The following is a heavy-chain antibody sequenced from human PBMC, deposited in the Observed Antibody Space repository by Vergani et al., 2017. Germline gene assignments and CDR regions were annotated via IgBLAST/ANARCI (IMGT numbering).Heavy chain of an antibody. J-gene: IGHJ6*02. CDR3: ARLRIVGATDYCYGMDV. CDR2: MNPNSGNT. Sequence: QVQLVRSGAEVKKPGASVKVSCKASGYNFTSYDINWVRQATGQGLEWRGWMNPNSGNTGYAQKFQGRVTITRNTSISTAYMGLSSLRSEDTAVYYCARLRIVGATDYCYGMDVWGQGTTVTVS. CDR1: GYNFTSYD. D-gene: IGHD1-26*01. V-gene: IGHV1-8*03.